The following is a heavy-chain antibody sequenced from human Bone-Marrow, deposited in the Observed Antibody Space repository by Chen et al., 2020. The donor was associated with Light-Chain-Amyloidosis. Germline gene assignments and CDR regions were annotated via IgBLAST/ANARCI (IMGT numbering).Heavy chain of an antibody. CDR3: ARRRDGYNLDY. V-gene: IGHV5-51*01. CDR1: GYTFPNYW. CDR2: IYPDDSDA. Sequence: EVQLEQSGPEVKKPGESLKISCKGSGYTFPNYWIGWVRQMPGKGLEWMGVIYPDDSDARYSPSFEGQVTIYADKSITTAYLQWRSLKASDTAMYYCARRRDGYNLDYWGQGTLVTVSS. J-gene: IGHJ4*02. D-gene: IGHD5-12*01.